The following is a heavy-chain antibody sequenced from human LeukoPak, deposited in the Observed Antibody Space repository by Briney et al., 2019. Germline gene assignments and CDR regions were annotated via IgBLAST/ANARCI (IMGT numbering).Heavy chain of an antibody. D-gene: IGHD3-22*01. CDR2: IYYSGST. CDR3: ARVNTSRDRSGYYYVYYYYYMDV. J-gene: IGHJ6*03. Sequence: SETLSLTCTVSGGSISSSSYYWGWIRQPPGKGLEWIGSIYYSGSTYYNPSLKSRVTISVDTSKNQSSLKLSSVTAADTAVYYCARVNTSRDRSGYYYVYYYYYMDVWGKGTTVTVSS. V-gene: IGHV4-39*07. CDR1: GGSISSSSYY.